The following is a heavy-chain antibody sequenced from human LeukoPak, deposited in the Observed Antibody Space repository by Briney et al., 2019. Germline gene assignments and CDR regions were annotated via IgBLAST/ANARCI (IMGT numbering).Heavy chain of an antibody. CDR2: TYYRSKWYN. D-gene: IGHD6-19*01. CDR1: GDSVSSNSAA. J-gene: IGHJ3*02. V-gene: IGHV6-1*01. CDR3: ARGISTYSSGWYEVAYGAFDI. Sequence: SQTLSLTFAISGDSVSSNSAAWNWIRQSPSRGLEWLGSTYYRSKWYNDYAVSVKSRITINPDTSKNQFSLQLNSVTPEDTAVYYCARGISTYSSGWYEVAYGAFDIWGQGAMVTVSS.